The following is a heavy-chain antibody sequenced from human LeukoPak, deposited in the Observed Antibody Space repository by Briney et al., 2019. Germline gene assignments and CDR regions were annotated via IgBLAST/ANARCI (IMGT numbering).Heavy chain of an antibody. Sequence: PGGSLTLSCAASGCTFSSYWMHWVRQPPGKGLVWVSRINSDGSSTSYAASVKGRFTISRDNAKNTLYLQMNSLRAEDTAVYYCARSPGAITMARDFFDYWGQGTLVTVSS. CDR2: INSDGSST. J-gene: IGHJ4*02. CDR3: ARSPGAITMARDFFDY. D-gene: IGHD3-10*01. V-gene: IGHV3-74*01. CDR1: GCTFSSYW.